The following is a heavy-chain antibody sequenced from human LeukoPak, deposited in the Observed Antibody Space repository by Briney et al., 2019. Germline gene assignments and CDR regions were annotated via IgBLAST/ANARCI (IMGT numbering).Heavy chain of an antibody. V-gene: IGHV3-23*01. CDR3: AKGWSDFDY. CDR2: ISGSGGST. D-gene: IGHD6-13*01. Sequence: PTGGSLRLSCAASGFTFNSYWMHWVRQAPGKGLEWVSAISGSGGSTYYADSVKGRFTISRDNSKNTLYLQMNSLRAEDTAVYYCAKGWSDFDYWGQGTLVTASS. J-gene: IGHJ4*02. CDR1: GFTFNSYW.